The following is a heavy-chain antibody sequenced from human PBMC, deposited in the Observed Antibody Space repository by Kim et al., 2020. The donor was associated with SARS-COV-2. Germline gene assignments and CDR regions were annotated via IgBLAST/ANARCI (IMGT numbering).Heavy chain of an antibody. V-gene: IGHV1-46*01. CDR1: GYTFTSYY. Sequence: ASVKVSCKASGYTFTSYYMHWVRQAPGQGLEWMGIINPSGGSTSYAQKFQGRVTMTRDTSTSTVYMELSSLRSEETAVYYCARGNYDSSGYPHDAFDIWGQGTMVTVSS. CDR3: ARGNYDSSGYPHDAFDI. D-gene: IGHD3-22*01. J-gene: IGHJ3*02. CDR2: INPSGGST.